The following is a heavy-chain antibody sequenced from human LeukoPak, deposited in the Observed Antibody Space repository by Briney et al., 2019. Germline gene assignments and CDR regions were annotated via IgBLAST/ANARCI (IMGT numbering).Heavy chain of an antibody. Sequence: GGSLRLSCAASGFIFSNYAMTWVRQAPGKGLEWFPTISGSDDSTFYADSVRGRFTISRDNSKNTLYLQMNSLRAEDTAVYYCAKSRSGGGSCYNYWGQGTLVTVSS. CDR3: AKSRSGGGSCYNY. J-gene: IGHJ4*02. CDR2: ISGSDDST. V-gene: IGHV3-23*01. D-gene: IGHD2-15*01. CDR1: GFIFSNYA.